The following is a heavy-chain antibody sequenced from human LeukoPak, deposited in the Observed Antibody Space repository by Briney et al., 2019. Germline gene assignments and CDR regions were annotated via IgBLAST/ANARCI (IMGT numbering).Heavy chain of an antibody. Sequence: PGRSLRLSCAASGFTFSSYGMHWVRQAPGKGLEWVAVISYDGSNKYYADSVKGRFTISRDNSKNTLYLQMNSLRAEDTAVYYCGKALGDIVVVPAALFGGGLDSGGQGTLVTVS. V-gene: IGHV3-30*18. D-gene: IGHD2-2*01. CDR2: ISYDGSNK. CDR1: GFTFSSYG. CDR3: GKALGDIVVVPAALFGGGLDS. J-gene: IGHJ4*02.